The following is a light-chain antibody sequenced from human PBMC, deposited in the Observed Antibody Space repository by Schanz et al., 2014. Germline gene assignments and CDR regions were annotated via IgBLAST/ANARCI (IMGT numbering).Light chain of an antibody. J-gene: IGKJ4*01. V-gene: IGKV3-11*01. CDR2: DAS. Sequence: EIVLTQSPATLSLSPGERATLSCRASQNVRTSFAWYQQTPGQAPRLLIYDASNRATGIPARFSGGGSGTDFTLTISSLEPEDFAVYYCQHRATFGGGTKVEIK. CDR3: QHRAT. CDR1: QNVRTS.